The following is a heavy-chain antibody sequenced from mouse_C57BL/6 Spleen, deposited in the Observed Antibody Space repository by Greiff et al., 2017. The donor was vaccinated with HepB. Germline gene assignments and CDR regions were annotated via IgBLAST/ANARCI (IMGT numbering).Heavy chain of an antibody. CDR2: INPSNGGT. V-gene: IGHV1-53*01. D-gene: IGHD2-2*01. J-gene: IGHJ2*01. Sequence: VQLQQPGTELVKPGASVKLSCKASGYTFTSYWVHWVKQRPGQGLEWIGNINPSNGGTNYNEKFKSKTTLAIDKSSSTAYMQLSSLTSEDSAVYYCARWLRRRDFDYWGQGTTLTVSS. CDR3: ARWLRRRDFDY. CDR1: GYTFTSYW.